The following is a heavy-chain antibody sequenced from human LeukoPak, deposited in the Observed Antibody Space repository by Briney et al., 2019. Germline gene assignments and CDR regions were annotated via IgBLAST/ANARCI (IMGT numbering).Heavy chain of an antibody. V-gene: IGHV3-23*01. CDR3: AKASAMIVVVSKHFDY. J-gene: IGHJ4*02. CDR2: ISGRGGST. D-gene: IGHD3-22*01. CDR1: GFTFSSYA. Sequence: SGGSLRLSCAASGFTFSSYAMSWVRQAPGKGLEWVSAISGRGGSTYYADSVKGRFTISRDNSKNTLYLQMNSLRAEDTAVYYCAKASAMIVVVSKHFDYWGQGTLVTVSS.